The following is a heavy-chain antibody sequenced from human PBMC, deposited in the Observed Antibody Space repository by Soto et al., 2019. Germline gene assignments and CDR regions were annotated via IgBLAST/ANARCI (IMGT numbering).Heavy chain of an antibody. CDR2: ISATGGST. Sequence: GGSLRLSCAASGFTFKNYAMNWVRQAPGKGLEWVATISATGGSTYYADSVKGRFTISRDNSKNTLYLQMNGLRVEDTAVYYCAKDRLAGNFDYWGQGTQVTVSS. CDR1: GFTFKNYA. V-gene: IGHV3-23*01. CDR3: AKDRLAGNFDY. J-gene: IGHJ4*02.